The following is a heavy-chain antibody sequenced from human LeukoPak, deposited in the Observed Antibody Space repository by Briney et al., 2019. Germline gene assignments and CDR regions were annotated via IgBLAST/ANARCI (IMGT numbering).Heavy chain of an antibody. Sequence: GGSLRLSCAASGFTFGTYAMNWARQAPGKGLEWVSGILASGSTTYYADSVKGRFTISRDNSKNTLYLQMNSLRAEDTAIYCAKDRVPDGRWNFDFWGQGTLVTVSS. CDR3: AKDRVPDGRWNFDF. D-gene: IGHD1-1*01. J-gene: IGHJ4*02. CDR2: ILASGSTT. CDR1: GFTFGTYA. V-gene: IGHV3-23*01.